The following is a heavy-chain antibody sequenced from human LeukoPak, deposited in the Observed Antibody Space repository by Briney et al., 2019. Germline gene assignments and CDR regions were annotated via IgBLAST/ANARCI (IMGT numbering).Heavy chain of an antibody. V-gene: IGHV4-59*01. D-gene: IGHD1-1*01. CDR2: IYYSGST. Sequence: SETLSLTCTVSGGSISSYYWSWIRQPPGKGLEWIGYIYYSGSTNYNPSLKSRVTISVDTSKNQFSLKLSSVTAADTAVYYCARAPTGPFSRYAFDIWGQGTMVTVSS. CDR1: GGSISSYY. CDR3: ARAPTGPFSRYAFDI. J-gene: IGHJ3*02.